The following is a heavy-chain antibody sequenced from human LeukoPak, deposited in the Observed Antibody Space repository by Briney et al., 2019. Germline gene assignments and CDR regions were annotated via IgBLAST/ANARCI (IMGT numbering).Heavy chain of an antibody. Sequence: PGGSLRLSCAASGFTFSSYEMNWVRQAPGKGLEWVSYISSSGSTIYYADSVKGRFTISRDNAKNSLYLQMNSLRAEDTAVYYCAWGGDIVVVPAAPDFDYWGQGTLVTVSS. CDR3: AWGGDIVVVPAAPDFDY. CDR1: GFTFSSYE. J-gene: IGHJ4*02. CDR2: ISSSGSTI. D-gene: IGHD2-2*01. V-gene: IGHV3-48*03.